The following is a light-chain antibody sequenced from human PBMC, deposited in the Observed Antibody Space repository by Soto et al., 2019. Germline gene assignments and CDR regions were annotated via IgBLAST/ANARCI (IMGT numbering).Light chain of an antibody. CDR1: SPNIGINI. CDR3: ASWDSSLTGGV. Sequence: QSVLTQPPSVSAAPGQTVTISCSGSSPNIGINIVSWYQQLPGTAPKLLIYEDNKRPSGIPDRFSGSKSGTSATLGITGLQTGDEAEYYCASWDSSLTGGVFGGGTQLTVL. J-gene: IGLJ2*01. V-gene: IGLV1-51*02. CDR2: EDN.